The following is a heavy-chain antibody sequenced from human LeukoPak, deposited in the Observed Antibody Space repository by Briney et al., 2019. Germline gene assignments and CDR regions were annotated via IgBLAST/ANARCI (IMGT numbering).Heavy chain of an antibody. Sequence: PGGSLRLSCAASGFTFSSYGMHWVRQAPGKGLEWVAVISYDGSNKYYADSVKGRFTISRDNSKNSLYLQMNSLRAEDTALYYCAKGPNGLTLGYYMDVWGKGTTVTVSS. J-gene: IGHJ6*03. CDR2: ISYDGSNK. CDR3: AKGPNGLTLGYYMDV. D-gene: IGHD1-14*01. CDR1: GFTFSSYG. V-gene: IGHV3-30*18.